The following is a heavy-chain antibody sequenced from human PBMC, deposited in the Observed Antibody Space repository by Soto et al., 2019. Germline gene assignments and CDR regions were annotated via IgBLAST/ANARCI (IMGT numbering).Heavy chain of an antibody. CDR3: TRDARPYSIYRGGGLGL. J-gene: IGHJ1*01. CDR2: VSSDGRQK. D-gene: IGHD4-4*01. Sequence: QAQLVESGGGVVQPGRSLRLSCVLSGFIFSDYAMHWVRQTPGKGLEWVAIVSSDGRQKFYTDSVKGRFTISKEFSNNTLFLQVNILRPEDSGTYFCTRDARPYSIYRGGGLGLWGQGTLVTVSS. CDR1: GFIFSDYA. V-gene: IGHV3-30*03.